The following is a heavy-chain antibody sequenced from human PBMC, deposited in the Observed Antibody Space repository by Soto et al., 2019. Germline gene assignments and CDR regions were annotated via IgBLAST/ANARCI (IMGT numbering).Heavy chain of an antibody. CDR2: INPSGGST. V-gene: IGHV1-46*03. CDR1: GYTFTSYY. D-gene: IGHD2-21*02. J-gene: IGHJ4*02. CDR3: AIGGDPYYFDY. Sequence: QVQLVQSGAEVKKPGASVKVSCKASGYTFTSYYMHWVRQAPGQGLEWLRIINPSGGSTSYAQKFQGRDTMTRDTSTSTVYMELGSLRSEDTAGYYCAIGGDPYYFDYSGQGTLVTVSS.